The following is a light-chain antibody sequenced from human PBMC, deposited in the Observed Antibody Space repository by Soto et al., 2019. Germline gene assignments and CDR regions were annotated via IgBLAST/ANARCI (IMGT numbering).Light chain of an antibody. V-gene: IGKV1-33*01. Sequence: DIQMTQSPSSLSASVGDRVTITCQASQDTSSYLNWYQQKPGKAPNLLIYDASNLQTGVPSRFSGSVSGTDFTFTISSLQPEDFATYYCQQYYILPLTFGGGTKVEIK. CDR2: DAS. CDR3: QQYYILPLT. J-gene: IGKJ4*01. CDR1: QDTSSY.